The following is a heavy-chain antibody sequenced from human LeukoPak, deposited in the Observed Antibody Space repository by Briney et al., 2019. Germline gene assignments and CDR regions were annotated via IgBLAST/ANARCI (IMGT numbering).Heavy chain of an antibody. Sequence: PSETLSLTRNVSGGSIRSYDWSWIRQPPGKGLEWIGYIHYRGSTKYNPSLKSRVTMSVDTSKNHFSLRLSSVTAADTAMYYCARGTLYSGWSYYFDYWGQGSQVTVSS. J-gene: IGHJ4*02. V-gene: IGHV4-59*12. CDR3: ARGTLYSGWSYYFDY. CDR2: IHYRGST. D-gene: IGHD6-19*01. CDR1: GGSIRSYD.